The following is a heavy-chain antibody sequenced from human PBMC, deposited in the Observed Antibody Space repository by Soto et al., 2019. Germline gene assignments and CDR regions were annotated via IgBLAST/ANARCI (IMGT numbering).Heavy chain of an antibody. Sequence: GGSLRLSCAASGFTFSSYAMSWVRQAPGKGLEWVSAISGSGGSTYYADSVKGRITISRDNSKNMLYLQMNSLRAEDTAVYYCAKDAGEDQAEYFQHWGQGTLVTVSS. CDR1: GFTFSSYA. V-gene: IGHV3-23*01. J-gene: IGHJ1*01. CDR2: ISGSGGST. D-gene: IGHD3-16*01. CDR3: AKDAGEDQAEYFQH.